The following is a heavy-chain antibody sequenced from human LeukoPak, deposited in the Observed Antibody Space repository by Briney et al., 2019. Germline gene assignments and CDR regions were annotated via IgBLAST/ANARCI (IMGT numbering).Heavy chain of an antibody. CDR2: INPNSGGT. J-gene: IGHJ4*02. Sequence: ASVKVSCTASGYTFTGYYMHWVRQAPGQGLEWMGWINPNSGGTNYAQKFQGRVTMTRDTSISTAYMELSRLRSDDTAVYYCARDSQYYDILTGYYDPQYYFDYWGQGTLVTVSS. CDR3: ARDSQYYDILTGYYDPQYYFDY. V-gene: IGHV1-2*02. D-gene: IGHD3-9*01. CDR1: GYTFTGYY.